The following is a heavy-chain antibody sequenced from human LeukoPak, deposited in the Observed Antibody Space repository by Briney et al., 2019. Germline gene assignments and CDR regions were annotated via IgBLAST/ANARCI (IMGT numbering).Heavy chain of an antibody. D-gene: IGHD2-15*01. V-gene: IGHV1-2*02. CDR2: MNSNSGGA. J-gene: IGHJ4*02. CDR1: GYTFTGYY. CDR3: ARGHCSIGTCDVFYFDY. Sequence: ASVKVSCKASGYTFTGYYMHWVRQAPGQGLEWMGWMNSNSGGANYAQKFQGRVTMTRDTSTSTAYMELSSLRSDDSAVYYCARGHCSIGTCDVFYFDYWGQGILVTVSS.